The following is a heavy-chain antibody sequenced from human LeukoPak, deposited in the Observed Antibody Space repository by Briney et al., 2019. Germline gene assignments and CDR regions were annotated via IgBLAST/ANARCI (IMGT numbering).Heavy chain of an antibody. V-gene: IGHV1-46*01. CDR3: ARDYYDSSSYYYEEY. CDR1: GYIFTSFH. J-gene: IGHJ4*02. CDR2: INPSDGNT. D-gene: IGHD3-22*01. Sequence: GASVKVSCKASGYIFTSFHIYWVRQAPGQGLEWMGIINPSDGNTAYAQKFQARVTMTRDMSTSTVYMELSSLRSEDTAVYYCARDYYDSSSYYYEEYWGQGTLVTVSS.